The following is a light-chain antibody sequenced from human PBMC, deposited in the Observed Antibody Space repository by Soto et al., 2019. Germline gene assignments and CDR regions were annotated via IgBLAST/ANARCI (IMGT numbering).Light chain of an antibody. CDR2: YDS. CDR1: NIGRKS. V-gene: IGLV3-21*04. CDR3: QVWDGITNLV. Sequence: SYELTQPPSVSVAPGKTATITCGGDNIGRKSVHWYQQKPGQAPLLVISYDSDRPSRIPARFSGSNSGNTATLTISRVEVGDEADYYCQVWDGITNLVFGGGTQLTVL. J-gene: IGLJ3*02.